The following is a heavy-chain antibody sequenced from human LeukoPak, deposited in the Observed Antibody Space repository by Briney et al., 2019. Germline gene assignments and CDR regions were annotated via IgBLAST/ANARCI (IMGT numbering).Heavy chain of an antibody. V-gene: IGHV4-4*07. D-gene: IGHD3-3*01. J-gene: IGHJ6*02. CDR2: LYTSGST. CDR3: ARGLRFLEWLSGDYYYGMDV. Sequence: PSETLSLTCTVSGGSISTYFWSWIRQPAGKGLEWIGRLYTSGSTNYNPSLKSRLTMSADTSKNQFSLKLSSVTAADTAVYYCARGLRFLEWLSGDYYYGMDVWGQGTTVTVSS. CDR1: GGSISTYF.